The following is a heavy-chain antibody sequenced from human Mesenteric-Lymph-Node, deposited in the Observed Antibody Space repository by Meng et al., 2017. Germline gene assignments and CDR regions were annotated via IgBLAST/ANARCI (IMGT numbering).Heavy chain of an antibody. CDR1: GFTFINYA. CDR2: SSSSGYNT. Sequence: GGSLRLSCTASGFTFINYAMSWVRQAPGKGLEWVSVSSSSGYNTYYGDSVKGRFTISRDNSKNTLFLQMNSLRVDDTAVYYCAKGATAMVTLRGLDVWGQGTMVTVSS. CDR3: AKGATAMVTLRGLDV. D-gene: IGHD5-18*01. J-gene: IGHJ6*02. V-gene: IGHV3-23*01.